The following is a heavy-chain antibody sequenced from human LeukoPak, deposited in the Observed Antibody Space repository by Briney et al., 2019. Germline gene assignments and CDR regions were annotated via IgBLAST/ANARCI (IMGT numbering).Heavy chain of an antibody. Sequence: GGSLRLSCAASGFTSSSYSMNWVRQAPGKGLEWVSYISSSSSTIYYADSVKGRFTISRDNAKNSLYLQMNSLRDEDTAVYYCARGFEGYSYGIDYWGQGTLVTVSS. CDR2: ISSSSSTI. CDR1: GFTSSSYS. CDR3: ARGFEGYSYGIDY. V-gene: IGHV3-48*02. D-gene: IGHD5-18*01. J-gene: IGHJ4*02.